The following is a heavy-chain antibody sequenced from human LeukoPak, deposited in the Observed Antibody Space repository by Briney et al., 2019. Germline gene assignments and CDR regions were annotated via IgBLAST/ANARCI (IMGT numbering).Heavy chain of an antibody. J-gene: IGHJ4*02. D-gene: IGHD3-3*01. CDR3: ARRKTLFWYFDY. Sequence: SETLTLTCAVSGYSISSGYSWDWIRQSPGKGLEWIGNIYSSGSTYYNPSLKSRVTISVDTSKNQFSLSLNSVTAADTAVYYCARRKTLFWYFDYWGQGTLVTVSS. CDR1: GYSISSGYS. CDR2: IYSSGST. V-gene: IGHV4-38-2*01.